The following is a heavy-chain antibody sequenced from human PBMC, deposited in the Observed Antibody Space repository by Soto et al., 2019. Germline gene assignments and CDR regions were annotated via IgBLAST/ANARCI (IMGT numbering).Heavy chain of an antibody. CDR2: ISGSGGST. CDR3: AKEYSSSWYGHFDY. CDR1: GFTFSSYA. D-gene: IGHD6-13*01. V-gene: IGHV3-23*01. J-gene: IGHJ4*02. Sequence: GGSLRLSSAASGFTFSSYAMSCVRQARGKGLEWVSAISGSGGSTYYADSVKGRFTISRDNSKNTLYLQMNSLRAEDTAVYYCAKEYSSSWYGHFDYWGQGTLVTVSS.